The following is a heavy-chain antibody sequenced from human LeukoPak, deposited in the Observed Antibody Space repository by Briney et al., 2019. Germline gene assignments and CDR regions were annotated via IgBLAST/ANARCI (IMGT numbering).Heavy chain of an antibody. CDR3: AKDPGYCSSTSCFYYFDY. CDR1: GFTFNNYA. V-gene: IGHV3-23*01. J-gene: IGHJ4*02. Sequence: GGSLRLSCAASGFTFNNYAMSWVRQAPGKGLEWVSAISGSGGTTYYADSVKGRFTFSRDNSKNTLYLQMNSLRAEDTAVYYCAKDPGYCSSTSCFYYFDYWGQGTLVTVSS. D-gene: IGHD2-2*03. CDR2: ISGSGGTT.